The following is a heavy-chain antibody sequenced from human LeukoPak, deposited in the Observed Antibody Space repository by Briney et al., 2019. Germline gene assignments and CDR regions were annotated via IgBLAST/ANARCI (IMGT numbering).Heavy chain of an antibody. V-gene: IGHV1-69*05. CDR3: ATGIRPPPYSNYVSIGYYYMDV. Sequence: SVKVSCKASGATFSSYAISWGRQAPGQGLEWMGGIIPIFSTANYAQKFQGRVTITTDESTSKAYMELSSLRSEDKAVYYCATGIRPPPYSNYVSIGYYYMDVWGKGTTVTVSS. D-gene: IGHD4-11*01. CDR2: IIPIFSTA. CDR1: GATFSSYA. J-gene: IGHJ6*03.